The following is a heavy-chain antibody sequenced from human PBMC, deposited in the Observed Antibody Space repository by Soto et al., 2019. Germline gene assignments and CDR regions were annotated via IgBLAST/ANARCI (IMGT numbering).Heavy chain of an antibody. Sequence: ASVKVSCKVSGYTLTELSMHWVRQAPGKGLEWMGGFDPEDGETIYAQKFQGRVTMTEDTSTDTAYMELSSLRSEDTAVYYCATLTRNYVGWYFDYWGQGTLVTVSS. D-gene: IGHD1-7*01. J-gene: IGHJ4*02. CDR3: ATLTRNYVGWYFDY. V-gene: IGHV1-24*01. CDR1: GYTLTELS. CDR2: FDPEDGET.